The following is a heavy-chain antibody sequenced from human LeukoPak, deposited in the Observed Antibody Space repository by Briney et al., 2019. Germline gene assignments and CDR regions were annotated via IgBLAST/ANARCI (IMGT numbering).Heavy chain of an antibody. Sequence: GGSLRLSCAASGFTFSSYAMSWVRQAPEKGLEWVSTISGSGGGTYYADSVKGRFTISRDDSKNTLYLQMNSLRAEDTAVYYWAKDLGRYRNNYFDYWGQGTLVTVSS. V-gene: IGHV3-23*01. J-gene: IGHJ4*02. CDR1: GFTFSSYA. CDR3: AKDLGRYRNNYFDY. CDR2: ISGSGGGT. D-gene: IGHD1-26*01.